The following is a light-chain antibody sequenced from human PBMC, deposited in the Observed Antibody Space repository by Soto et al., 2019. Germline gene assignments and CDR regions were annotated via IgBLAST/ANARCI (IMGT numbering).Light chain of an antibody. CDR1: RSFASSY. J-gene: IGKJ2*01. CDR3: QHYDSSPPYT. CDR2: AAS. Sequence: EIVLTQSPLTLSLSPGERATLSCRASRSFASSYLGWYQQKPGQALRLLIYAASTRATGIPDRFSGSGSATDFTLTISRLEPDDSAVYYCQHYDSSPPYTFGQGTKLEIK. V-gene: IGKV3-20*01.